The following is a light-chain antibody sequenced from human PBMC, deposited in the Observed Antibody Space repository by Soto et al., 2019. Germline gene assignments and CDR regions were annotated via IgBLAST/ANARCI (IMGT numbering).Light chain of an antibody. CDR1: QGISSY. Sequence: DIQLTQSPSFLSASVGDRVTITCRASQGISSYLAWYQQKPGKAPKLLIYAASTLQSGVPSRFSGSGSGTEFTLTISSLQPEDFATYYCQQFNSYPITFGQGTDWRL. J-gene: IGKJ5*01. CDR3: QQFNSYPIT. V-gene: IGKV1-9*01. CDR2: AAS.